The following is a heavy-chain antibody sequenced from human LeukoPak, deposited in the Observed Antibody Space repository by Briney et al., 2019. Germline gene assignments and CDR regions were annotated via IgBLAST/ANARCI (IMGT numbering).Heavy chain of an antibody. CDR3: ARHPEPGYCSSTSCHESYFDY. CDR2: ISGSGGRP. CDR1: GFTFSSCA. Sequence: PGGSLRLSCAASGFTFSSCAMSWVRQAPGNGLEWVSAISGSGGRPYYADSVKGRFTISRDNSKNTLYLQMNSLRAEDTAVYYCARHPEPGYCSSTSCHESYFDYWGQGTLVTVSS. D-gene: IGHD2-2*01. V-gene: IGHV3-23*01. J-gene: IGHJ4*02.